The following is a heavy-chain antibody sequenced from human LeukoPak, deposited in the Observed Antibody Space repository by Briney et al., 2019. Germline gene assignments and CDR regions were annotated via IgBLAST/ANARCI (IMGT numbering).Heavy chain of an antibody. J-gene: IGHJ4*02. CDR1: GYTFTDYY. D-gene: IGHD3-3*01. V-gene: IGHV1-69-2*01. CDR3: ATEKTIFGVVTPFGYFDY. CDR2: VDPEDGET. Sequence: ASVKISCKASGYTFTDYYMHWVQQAPGKGLEWMGRVDPEDGETIYAEKFQGRVTITADTSTDTAYMELSSLRSEDTAVYYCATEKTIFGVVTPFGYFDYWGQGTLVTVSS.